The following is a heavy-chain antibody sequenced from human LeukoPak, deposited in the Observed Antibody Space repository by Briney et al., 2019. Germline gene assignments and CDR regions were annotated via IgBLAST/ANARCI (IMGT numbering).Heavy chain of an antibody. J-gene: IGHJ4*02. CDR3: ASHGGYYDNTGYYFDY. D-gene: IGHD3-22*01. CDR1: GYTFTSYG. V-gene: IGHV1-18*01. Sequence: ASVKVSCKASGYTFTSYGISWVRQAPGQGLEWMGWISAYNGNTNYAQKLQGRVTMTTDTSTSTAYMELRSLRSDDTAVYYCASHGGYYDNTGYYFDYWGQGTLVTVSS. CDR2: ISAYNGNT.